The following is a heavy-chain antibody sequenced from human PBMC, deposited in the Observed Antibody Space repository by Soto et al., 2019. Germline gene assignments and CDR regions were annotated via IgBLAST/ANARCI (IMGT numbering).Heavy chain of an antibody. CDR3: ARGGGYDSFDF. D-gene: IGHD2-15*01. CDR1: GDSVIGIYQ. V-gene: IGHV4-38-2*01. CDR2: IFHTGTT. J-gene: IGHJ4*02. Sequence: SETLSLTCDVSGDSVIGIYQWAWIRQPPGRSLEWIASIFHTGTTYYNPSSKSRLSLSIDRTRNQFSLSLSSMTAADKDVYYCARGGGYDSFDFWGQGIKVPVSS.